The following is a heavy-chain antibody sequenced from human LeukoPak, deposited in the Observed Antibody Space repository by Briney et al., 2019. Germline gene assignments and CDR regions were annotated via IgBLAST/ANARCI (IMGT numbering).Heavy chain of an antibody. V-gene: IGHV3-23*01. CDR3: AKFATVGGGYVGEYFDY. Sequence: GGSLRLSCAASEFTFSSYWMSWVRQAPGKGLEWVSAISGSGGSTYYADSVKGRFTISRDNSKNTLYLQMNSLRAEDTAVYYCAKFATVGGGYVGEYFDYWGQGTLVTVSS. J-gene: IGHJ4*02. D-gene: IGHD5-12*01. CDR1: EFTFSSYW. CDR2: ISGSGGST.